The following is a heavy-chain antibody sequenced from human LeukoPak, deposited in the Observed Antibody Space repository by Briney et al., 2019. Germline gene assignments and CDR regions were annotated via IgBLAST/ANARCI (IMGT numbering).Heavy chain of an antibody. CDR1: GYTFTSYY. CDR3: ARDLSKYYDFWSGYYTAERDAFDI. V-gene: IGHV1-46*01. J-gene: IGHJ3*02. Sequence: ASVKVSCKASGYTFTSYYMHWVRQAPGQGLEWMGIINPSGGSTSYAQKFQGRVTMTRDMSTSTVYMELSSLRSEDTAVYYCARDLSKYYDFWSGYYTAERDAFDIWGQGTMVTVSS. D-gene: IGHD3-3*01. CDR2: INPSGGST.